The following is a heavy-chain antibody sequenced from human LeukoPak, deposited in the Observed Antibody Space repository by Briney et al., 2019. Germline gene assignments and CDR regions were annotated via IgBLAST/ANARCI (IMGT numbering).Heavy chain of an antibody. J-gene: IGHJ4*02. V-gene: IGHV3-21*01. CDR2: ISSSSSYI. CDR1: GFTFSSYS. D-gene: IGHD3-22*01. Sequence: GGSLRLSCAASGFTFSSYSMNWVRKAPGKGLEWVSSISSSSSYIYYADSVKGRFTISRDNAKNSLYLQMNSLRAEDTAVYYCARDPAYYYDSSGYPFDYWGQGTLVTVSS. CDR3: ARDPAYYYDSSGYPFDY.